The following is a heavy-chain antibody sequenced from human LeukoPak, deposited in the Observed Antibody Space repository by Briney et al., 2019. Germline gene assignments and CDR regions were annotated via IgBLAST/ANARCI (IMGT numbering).Heavy chain of an antibody. CDR2: IIAIFGTA. Sequence: SVKVSCKASGGTFSSYAISWVRQAPGQGLEWMGGIIAIFGTANYAQKFQGRVTITADESTSTAYMELSSLRSEDTAVYYCARGALNYGDYVLPNWFDPWGQGTLVTVAS. CDR1: GGTFSSYA. V-gene: IGHV1-69*13. CDR3: ARGALNYGDYVLPNWFDP. J-gene: IGHJ5*02. D-gene: IGHD4-17*01.